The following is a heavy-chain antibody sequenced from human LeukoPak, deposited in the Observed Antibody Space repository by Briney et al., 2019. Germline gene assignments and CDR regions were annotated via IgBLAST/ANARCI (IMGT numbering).Heavy chain of an antibody. V-gene: IGHV4-38-2*02. CDR1: GYSISSGYY. Sequence: SETLSLTCTVSGYSISSGYYWGWIRQPPGKGLEWIGSIYHSGSIYYNPSLKSRVTISVDTSKNQFSLKLSSVTAADTAVYYCASYILTSIAAAGPPLAEYFQHWGQGTLVTVSS. CDR2: IYHSGSI. D-gene: IGHD6-13*01. J-gene: IGHJ1*01. CDR3: ASYILTSIAAAGPPLAEYFQH.